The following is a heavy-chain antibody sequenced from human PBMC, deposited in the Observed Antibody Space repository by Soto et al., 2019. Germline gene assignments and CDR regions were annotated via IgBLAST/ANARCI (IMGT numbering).Heavy chain of an antibody. V-gene: IGHV3-30*18. CDR1: GFTFSSYG. CDR2: ISYDGSNK. D-gene: IGHD3-10*01. CDR3: AKELDGALWFGELLEDYFDY. J-gene: IGHJ4*02. Sequence: QVQLVESGGGVVQPGRSLRLSCAASGFTFSSYGMHWVRQAPGKGLEWVAVISYDGSNKYYADSVKGRFTISRDNSKNTLYLQMNSLRAEDTAVYYCAKELDGALWFGELLEDYFDYWGQGTLVTVSS.